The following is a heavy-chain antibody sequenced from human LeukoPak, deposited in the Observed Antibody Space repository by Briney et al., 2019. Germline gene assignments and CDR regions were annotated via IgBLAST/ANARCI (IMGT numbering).Heavy chain of an antibody. J-gene: IGHJ4*02. CDR1: GGSNSSYY. V-gene: IGHV4-4*07. Sequence: PSETLSLTCTASGGSNSSYYWSWIRQPAGAGLEWIGRIFTSGSTIYNPSLTSRVTMSVDMSKNQFSLKLSSVTAADTAVYYCARGGDWNPFDYWGQGILVTVSS. D-gene: IGHD1-1*01. CDR2: IFTSGST. CDR3: ARGGDWNPFDY.